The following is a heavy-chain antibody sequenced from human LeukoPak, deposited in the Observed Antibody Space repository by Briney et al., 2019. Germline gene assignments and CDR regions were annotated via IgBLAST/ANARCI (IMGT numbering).Heavy chain of an antibody. CDR3: ARFGLTNWYFDL. CDR2: IKQDGSEK. J-gene: IGHJ2*01. V-gene: IGHV3-7*01. CDR1: GFTFSSYW. D-gene: IGHD3/OR15-3a*01. Sequence: GGSLRLSCAASGFTFSSYWMTWFRQAPGKGLEWVANIKQDGSEKYYVDSVKGRFTISRDNAKNSLYLQMNSLRAEDTAVYYCARFGLTNWYFDLWGRGTLVTVSS.